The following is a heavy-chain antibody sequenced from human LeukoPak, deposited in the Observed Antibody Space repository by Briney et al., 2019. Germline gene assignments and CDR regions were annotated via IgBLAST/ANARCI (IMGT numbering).Heavy chain of an antibody. CDR3: ARENSPYCGGDCYPYDAFDI. J-gene: IGHJ3*02. Sequence: SETLSLTCTVSGGSISSYYWSWIRQPPGKGLEWIGYIYYSGSTNYNPSLKSRVTISVDTSKNQFSLKLSSVTAADTAVYYCARENSPYCGGDCYPYDAFDIWGQGTMVTVSS. CDR2: IYYSGST. V-gene: IGHV4-59*12. CDR1: GGSISSYY. D-gene: IGHD2-21*02.